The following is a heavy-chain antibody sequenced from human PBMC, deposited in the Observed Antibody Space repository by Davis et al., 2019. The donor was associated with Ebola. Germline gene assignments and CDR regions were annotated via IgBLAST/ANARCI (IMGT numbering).Heavy chain of an antibody. V-gene: IGHV1-3*01. J-gene: IGHJ4*02. CDR3: ARGILGQWLVS. CDR2: INAGNGNT. CDR1: GYTFTSYA. Sequence: AASVKVSCKASGYTFTSYAMHWVRQAPGQRLEWMGWINAGNGNTKYSQKFQGRVTITRDTSASTAYMELRSLRSDDTAVYYCARGILGQWLVSWGQGTLVTVSS. D-gene: IGHD6-19*01.